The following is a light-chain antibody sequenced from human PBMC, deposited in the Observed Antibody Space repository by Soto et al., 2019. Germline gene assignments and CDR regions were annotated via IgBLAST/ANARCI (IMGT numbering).Light chain of an antibody. J-gene: IGKJ1*01. CDR1: QSISSY. CDR3: QQSYSTPPLT. Sequence: DIQMTQSPSSLSASVGDRVTITCRASQSISSYLNLYQQKPGKAPKLLIYAASSLQSGFPSRFSGSGSGTDFTLTISSLQPEDFATYYCQQSYSTPPLTFGQGTKVEIK. CDR2: AAS. V-gene: IGKV1-39*01.